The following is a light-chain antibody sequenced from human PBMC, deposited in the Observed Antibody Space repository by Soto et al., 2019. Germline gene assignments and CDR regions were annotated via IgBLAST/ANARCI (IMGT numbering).Light chain of an antibody. CDR2: AAS. CDR3: HGYNSVPLT. CDR1: QGIGNF. Sequence: TQSPATLSLSLGDTVTITCRASQGIGNFLAWYQQKPGDVPKLLIYAASTVQSGGPSRFSGSGSGTDFTLAISSLQPEDVATYFCHGYNSVPLTFGGGTKVDIK. J-gene: IGKJ4*01. V-gene: IGKV1-27*01.